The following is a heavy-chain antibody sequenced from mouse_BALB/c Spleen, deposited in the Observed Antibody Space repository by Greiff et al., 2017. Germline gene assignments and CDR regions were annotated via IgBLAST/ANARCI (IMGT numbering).Heavy chain of an antibody. D-gene: IGHD2-4*01. CDR2: IWGDGST. Sequence: QVQLKQSGPGLVAPSQSLSITCTVSGFSLTGYGVNWVRQPPGKGLEWLGRIWGDGSTNYNSAPKSRLSIIKENSKSQVFLKMNSLQTDDTARYYSARDHDCDDGYAMDYWGQGTSVTVSS. CDR3: ARDHDCDDGYAMDY. J-gene: IGHJ4*01. V-gene: IGHV2-6-7*01. CDR1: GFSLTGYG.